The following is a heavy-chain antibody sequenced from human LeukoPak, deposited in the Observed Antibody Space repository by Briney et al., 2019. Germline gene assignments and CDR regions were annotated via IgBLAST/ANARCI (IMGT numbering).Heavy chain of an antibody. CDR3: ARAPLLSFYYDSGGPTHFDY. D-gene: IGHD3-22*01. V-gene: IGHV4-4*02. Sequence: SGTLSLTCVVSGGSISSSNWWSWVRQPPGKGLEWIGEVYHSGSTNYNPSLKSRVTISVDKSKNQFSLKLSSVTAADTAVYYCARAPLLSFYYDSGGPTHFDYWGQEPWSPSPQ. J-gene: IGHJ4*01. CDR2: VYHSGST. CDR1: GGSISSSNW.